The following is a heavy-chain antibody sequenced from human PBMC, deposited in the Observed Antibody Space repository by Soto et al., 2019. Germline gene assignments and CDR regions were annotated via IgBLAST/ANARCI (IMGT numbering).Heavy chain of an antibody. CDR1: GVSSSSGNW. V-gene: IGHV4-4*02. CDR3: ARLVYDTRLNYMYFDF. J-gene: IGHJ4*02. Sequence: PSEALSLTSADSGVSSSSGNWWTWFRQSPQRGLEYIGEIFHDGTANYYPSFERRVAISVDTSKNQFSLKLTSVTAADTAIYFCARLVYDTRLNYMYFDFWGQGTPVPVSP. CDR2: IFHDGTA. D-gene: IGHD3-10*01.